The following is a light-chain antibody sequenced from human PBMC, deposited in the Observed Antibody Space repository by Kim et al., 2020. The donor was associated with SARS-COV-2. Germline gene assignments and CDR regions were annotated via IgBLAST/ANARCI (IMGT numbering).Light chain of an antibody. J-gene: IGKJ2*01. CDR2: RAS. Sequence: SASVGDRVTIPCRASQSISDWLAWYQERPGKAPKLLIYRASYLESGVPSRFSGSGYGTEFTLTISSLQPDDFATYYCQHYNSYPYTFGQGTKLEIK. CDR3: QHYNSYPYT. CDR1: QSISDW. V-gene: IGKV1-5*03.